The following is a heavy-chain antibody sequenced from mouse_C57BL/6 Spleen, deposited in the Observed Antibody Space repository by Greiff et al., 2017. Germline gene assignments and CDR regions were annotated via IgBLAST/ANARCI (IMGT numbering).Heavy chain of an antibody. CDR2: INPSNGGT. D-gene: IGHD1-1*01. CDR3: ARDGSSSWWYFEV. V-gene: IGHV1-53*01. Sequence: VKLQQPGTELVKPGASVKLSCKASGYTFTSYWMHWVKQRPGQGLEWIGNINPSNGGTNYNEKFKSKATLTVDKSSSTAYMQLSSLTSEDSAVYYCARDGSSSWWYFEVWGTGTTVTVSS. J-gene: IGHJ1*03. CDR1: GYTFTSYW.